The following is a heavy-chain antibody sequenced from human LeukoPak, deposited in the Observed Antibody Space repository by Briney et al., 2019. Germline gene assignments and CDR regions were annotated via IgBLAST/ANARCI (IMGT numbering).Heavy chain of an antibody. V-gene: IGHV1-69*01. CDR3: ARRDDYGDYGTQNHYYYYYGMDV. CDR2: IIPIFGTA. Sequence: GGSLRLSCAASGGTFSSYAISWVRQAPGQGLEWMGGIIPIFGTANYAQKFQGRVTITADESTSTAYMELSSLRSEDTAVYYCARRDDYGDYGTQNHYYYYYGMDVWGQGTTVTVSS. J-gene: IGHJ6*02. CDR1: GGTFSSYA. D-gene: IGHD4-17*01.